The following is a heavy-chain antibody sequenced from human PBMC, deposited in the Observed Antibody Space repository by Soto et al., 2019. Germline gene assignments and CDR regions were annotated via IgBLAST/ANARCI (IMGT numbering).Heavy chain of an antibody. Sequence: PGGSLRLSCAASGFTFSSYSMNWVRQASGKGLEWVSYITGVTNAISYADSLKGRFTISRANAKNSLYLQMNNLRDEDTAVYYCARDKDYAFDYWGQGTLVTVS. CDR2: ITGVTNAI. J-gene: IGHJ4*02. CDR1: GFTFSSYS. D-gene: IGHD4-17*01. CDR3: ARDKDYAFDY. V-gene: IGHV3-48*02.